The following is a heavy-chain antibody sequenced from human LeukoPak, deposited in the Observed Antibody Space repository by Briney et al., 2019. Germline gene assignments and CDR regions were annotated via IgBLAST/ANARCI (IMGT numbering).Heavy chain of an antibody. CDR1: GGTFSSYA. CDR3: ARVKGDYVPRSWFDP. D-gene: IGHD4-17*01. J-gene: IGHJ5*02. Sequence: SVKVSCKASGGTFSSYAISWVRQAPGQGLEWMGGIIPIFGTANYAQRFQGRVTITADESTSTAYMELSSLRSEDTAVYYCARVKGDYVPRSWFDPWGQGTLVTVSS. CDR2: IIPIFGTA. V-gene: IGHV1-69*13.